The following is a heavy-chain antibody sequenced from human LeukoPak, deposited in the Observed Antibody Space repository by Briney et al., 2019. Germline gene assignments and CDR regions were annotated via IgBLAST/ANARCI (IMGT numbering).Heavy chain of an antibody. CDR3: ARPIETLRSDWAFDI. CDR1: GYTFTGYY. J-gene: IGHJ3*02. Sequence: ASVKVSCKASGYTFTGYYMHWVRQAPGQGLEWMGWINPNSGGTNYAQKFQVRVTMTRDTSISTAYMELSRLRSDDTAVYYCARPIETLRSDWAFDIWGQGTMVTVSS. D-gene: IGHD3-9*01. CDR2: INPNSGGT. V-gene: IGHV1-2*02.